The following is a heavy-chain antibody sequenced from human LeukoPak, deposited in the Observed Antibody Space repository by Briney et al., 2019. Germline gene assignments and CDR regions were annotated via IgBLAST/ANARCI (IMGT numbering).Heavy chain of an antibody. CDR1: GGSISSGGHY. V-gene: IGHV4-31*03. J-gene: IGHJ6*02. Sequence: SETLSLTCTVSGGSISSGGHYWSWIRQHPGKGLEWIGYIYYSGSTYYNPSLKSRVTISVDTSKNQFSLKLSSVTAADTAVYYCARAGNSAYYYYGMDVWGQGTTVTVSS. D-gene: IGHD4-23*01. CDR2: IYYSGST. CDR3: ARAGNSAYYYYGMDV.